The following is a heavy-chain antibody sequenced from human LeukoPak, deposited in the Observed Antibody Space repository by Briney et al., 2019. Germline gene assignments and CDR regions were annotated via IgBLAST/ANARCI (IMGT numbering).Heavy chain of an antibody. Sequence: GGSVTLSCAASGFTVSSKYMSWLRQAPGKGLEWVSVIYSGGSTYYADSVKGRFTISRDTSKNTLYLQMNSLRAEDTAVYYCARGGIAESFDSWGQGTLVTVSS. V-gene: IGHV3-66*01. CDR2: IYSGGST. CDR1: GFTVSSKY. D-gene: IGHD6-13*01. J-gene: IGHJ4*02. CDR3: ARGGIAESFDS.